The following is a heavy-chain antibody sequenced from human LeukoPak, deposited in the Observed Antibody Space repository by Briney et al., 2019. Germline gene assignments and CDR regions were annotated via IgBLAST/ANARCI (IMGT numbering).Heavy chain of an antibody. J-gene: IGHJ4*02. CDR1: GFTFSSYA. D-gene: IGHD2-15*01. Sequence: GGSPRLSCAASGFTFSSYAMSWVRQAPGKGLEWVSAISGSGGSTYYADSVKGRFTISRDNSKNTLYLQMNSLRAEDTAVYYCAKDLGYCSGGSCGDYWGQGTLVTVSS. V-gene: IGHV3-23*01. CDR2: ISGSGGST. CDR3: AKDLGYCSGGSCGDY.